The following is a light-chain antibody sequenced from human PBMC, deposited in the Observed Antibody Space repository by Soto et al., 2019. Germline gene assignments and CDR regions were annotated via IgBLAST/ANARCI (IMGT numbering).Light chain of an antibody. Sequence: EIVLTQSPGTLSLSPGERATLSCRASQSVSNNYLAWYQQKPGQAPRRLIYGASSRATGIPDRFSGSGSGTDFTLTISRLEPEDFAVYYCQQYGTSPLTFGGGTKVEIK. CDR1: QSVSNNY. J-gene: IGKJ4*01. V-gene: IGKV3-20*01. CDR2: GAS. CDR3: QQYGTSPLT.